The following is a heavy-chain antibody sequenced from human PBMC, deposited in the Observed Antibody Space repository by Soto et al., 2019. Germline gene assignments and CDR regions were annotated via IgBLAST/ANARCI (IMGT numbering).Heavy chain of an antibody. CDR1: GFTFSSYA. CDR3: AKAGAYDILTGYPYDY. J-gene: IGHJ4*02. D-gene: IGHD3-9*01. CDR2: ISGSGGST. V-gene: IGHV3-23*01. Sequence: PGGSLRLSCAASGFTFSSYAMSWVRQAPGKGLEWVSAISGSGGSTYYADSVKGRFTISRDNSKNTLYLQMNSLRAEDTALYYCAKAGAYDILTGYPYDYWGQGTLVTVSS.